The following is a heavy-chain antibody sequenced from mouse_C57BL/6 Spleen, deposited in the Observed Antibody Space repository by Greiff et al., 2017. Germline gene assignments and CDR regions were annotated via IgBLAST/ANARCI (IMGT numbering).Heavy chain of an antibody. V-gene: IGHV1-76*01. J-gene: IGHJ4*01. CDR3: ARRGSGYAMDY. CDR1: GYTFTDYY. D-gene: IGHD3-2*02. CDR2: IYPGSGNT. Sequence: QVQLQQSGAELVRPGASVKLSCKASGYTFTDYYINWVKQRPGQGLEWIARIYPGSGNTYYNEKFKGKATLTAEKSSSTAYMQLSSLTSEDSAVYFCARRGSGYAMDYWGQGTSVTVSS.